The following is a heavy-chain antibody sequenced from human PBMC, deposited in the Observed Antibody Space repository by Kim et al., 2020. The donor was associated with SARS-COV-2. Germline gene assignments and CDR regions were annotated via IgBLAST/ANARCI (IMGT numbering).Heavy chain of an antibody. J-gene: IGHJ5*02. V-gene: IGHV4-4*02. CDR1: GGSISSSNW. CDR2: IYHSGST. CDR3: ARDRTVTTAINWFDP. D-gene: IGHD4-17*01. Sequence: SETLSLTCAVSGGSISSSNWWSWVRQPPGKGLEWIGEIYHSGSTNYNPSLKSRVTISVDKSKNQFSLKLSSVTAADTAVYYCARDRTVTTAINWFDPWGQEPWSPSPQ.